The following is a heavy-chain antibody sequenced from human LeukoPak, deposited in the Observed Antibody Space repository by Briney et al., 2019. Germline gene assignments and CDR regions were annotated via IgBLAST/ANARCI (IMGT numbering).Heavy chain of an antibody. J-gene: IGHJ1*01. CDR2: ISSSGDTI. V-gene: IGHV3-11*04. Sequence: GGSLRLSCAASGFTFSDYYMSWIRQAPGKGLEWVSYISSSGDTIFYADSVKGRFTISRDNAKNSLSLQVNSVRAEDTAVYYCTSWGDTTAEYFQRWGQGTLVTVSS. CDR1: GFTFSDYY. D-gene: IGHD2-21*02. CDR3: TSWGDTTAEYFQR.